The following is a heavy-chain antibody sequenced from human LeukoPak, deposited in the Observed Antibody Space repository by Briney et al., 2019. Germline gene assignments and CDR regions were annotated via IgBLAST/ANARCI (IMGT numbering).Heavy chain of an antibody. CDR1: GDTFTRNW. D-gene: IGHD2-15*01. Sequence: ASVKVFCKTSGDTFTRNWMHWIRQGPGQGLEWMGVINPTGDYTMYAQKFQGRVIVTRDMSSNTDYMELGSLRSDDTAVYYCARDHSIDDKSWLLDPWGQGTLVTVSS. V-gene: IGHV1-46*01. J-gene: IGHJ5*02. CDR3: ARDHSIDDKSWLLDP. CDR2: INPTGDYT.